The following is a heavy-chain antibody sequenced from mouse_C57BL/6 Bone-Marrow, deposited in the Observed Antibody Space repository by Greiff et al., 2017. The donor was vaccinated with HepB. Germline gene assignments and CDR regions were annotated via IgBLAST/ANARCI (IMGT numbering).Heavy chain of an antibody. CDR1: GYTFPSYW. CDR3: ASPPYYGNFWFAY. J-gene: IGHJ3*01. Sequence: VQLQQPGAELVKPGASVKLSCKASGYTFPSYWMHWVKQRPGQGLEWIGMIHPNSGSTNYNEKFKSKATLTVDKSSSTAYMQLSSLTSEDSAVYYGASPPYYGNFWFAYWCQGTLVTVSA. D-gene: IGHD2-10*01. CDR2: IHPNSGST. V-gene: IGHV1-64*01.